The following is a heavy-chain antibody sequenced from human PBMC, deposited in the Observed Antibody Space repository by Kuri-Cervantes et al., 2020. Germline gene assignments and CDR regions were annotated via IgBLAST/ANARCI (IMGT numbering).Heavy chain of an antibody. J-gene: IGHJ4*02. Sequence: TLSLTCTVSGYSISSGYYWGWIRQPPGKGLEWLALIDWDDDKYYSTSLKTRLTISKDTSKNQVVLTMTNMDPVDTATYYCAQAAAGNRGGFDYWGQGTLVTVSS. D-gene: IGHD6-13*01. V-gene: IGHV2-70*18. CDR2: IDWDDDK. CDR3: AQAAAGNRGGFDY. CDR1: GYSISSGYYW.